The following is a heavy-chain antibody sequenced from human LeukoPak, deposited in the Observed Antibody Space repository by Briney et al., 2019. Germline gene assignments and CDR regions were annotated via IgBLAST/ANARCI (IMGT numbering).Heavy chain of an antibody. D-gene: IGHD3-10*01. CDR3: ARVNFRDYRGYTWFEP. CDR1: GVTFGDYA. Sequence: GGSLRLSCKGSGVTFGDYAVTWFRQAPGKGLEWVGFVRTKTHCGAQETAASVKGRFNVSRDDSEGIAYLQMTSLRTEDTAMYYCARVNFRDYRGYTWFEPWGQGTLVTVSS. J-gene: IGHJ5*02. V-gene: IGHV3-49*03. CDR2: VRTKTHCGAQ.